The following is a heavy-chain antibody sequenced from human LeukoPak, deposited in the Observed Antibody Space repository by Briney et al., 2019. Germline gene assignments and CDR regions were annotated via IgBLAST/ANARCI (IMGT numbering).Heavy chain of an antibody. CDR2: ISSSSSTI. Sequence: GGSLRLSCAASGFTFSSYSMNWVRQAPGKGLEWVSYISSSSSTIYYADSVKGRFTISRDNAKNSLYLQMNSLRAEDTAVYYCAREYYDFWSGYPRDYYMDVWGKGTTVTVSS. D-gene: IGHD3-3*01. J-gene: IGHJ6*03. V-gene: IGHV3-48*04. CDR1: GFTFSSYS. CDR3: AREYYDFWSGYPRDYYMDV.